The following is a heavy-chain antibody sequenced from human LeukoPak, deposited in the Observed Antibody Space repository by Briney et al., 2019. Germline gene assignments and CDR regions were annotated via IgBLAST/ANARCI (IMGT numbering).Heavy chain of an antibody. CDR2: ISSSSSTI. V-gene: IGHV3-48*04. Sequence: GGSLRLSCAASGFTFSSYSMNWVRQAPGKGLEWVSYISSSSSTIYYADSVKGRFTISRDNAKNSLYLQMNSLRAEDTAVYYCARDCSGGSCYHDAFDIWGQGTMVTVSS. J-gene: IGHJ3*02. D-gene: IGHD2-15*01. CDR1: GFTFSSYS. CDR3: ARDCSGGSCYHDAFDI.